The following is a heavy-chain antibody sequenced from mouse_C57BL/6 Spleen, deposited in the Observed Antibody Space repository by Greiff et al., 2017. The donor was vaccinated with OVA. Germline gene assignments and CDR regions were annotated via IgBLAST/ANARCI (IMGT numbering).Heavy chain of an antibody. CDR1: GYTFTSYW. V-gene: IGHV1-64*01. CDR2: IHPNSGST. CDR3: ARPYYGSSPYARDY. J-gene: IGHJ4*01. D-gene: IGHD1-1*01. Sequence: QVQLQQPGAELVKPGASVKLSCKASGYTFTSYWMHWVKQRPGQGLEWIGMIHPNSGSTNYNEKFKSKATLTVDKSSSTAYMQLSSLTSEDSAVYYCARPYYGSSPYARDYWGQGTSVTVSS.